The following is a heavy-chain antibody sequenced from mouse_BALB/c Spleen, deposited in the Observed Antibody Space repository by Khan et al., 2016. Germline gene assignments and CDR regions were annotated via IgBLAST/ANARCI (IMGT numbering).Heavy chain of an antibody. Sequence: QIQLVQSGPELKKPGETVKISCKASGYTFTNFGINWVRQAPGKGLEWMDWINTNTGATTYADDFTGRFAFSLETSASTAYLQINNLNNEDMATYFWATGMSTVIATGRHYGGQGTTLTVSS. CDR2: INTNTGAT. J-gene: IGHJ2*01. D-gene: IGHD1-1*01. CDR3: ATGMSTVIATGRHY. CDR1: GYTFTNFG. V-gene: IGHV9-1*02.